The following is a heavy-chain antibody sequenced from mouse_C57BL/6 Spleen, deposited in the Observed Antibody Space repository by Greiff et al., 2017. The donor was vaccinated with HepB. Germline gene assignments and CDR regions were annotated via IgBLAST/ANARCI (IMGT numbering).Heavy chain of an antibody. Sequence: QVHVKQPGAELVKPGASVKLSCKASGYTFTSYWMHWVKQRPGQGLEWIGMIHPNSGSTNYNEKFKSKATLTVDKSSSTAYMQLSSLTSEDSAVYYCARDDGSNDFDYWGQGTTLTVSS. CDR1: GYTFTSYW. CDR2: IHPNSGST. D-gene: IGHD1-1*01. V-gene: IGHV1-64*01. CDR3: ARDDGSNDFDY. J-gene: IGHJ2*01.